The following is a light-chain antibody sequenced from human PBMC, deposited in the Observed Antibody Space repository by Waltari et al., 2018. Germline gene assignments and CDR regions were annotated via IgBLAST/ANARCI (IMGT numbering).Light chain of an antibody. J-gene: IGKJ1*01. CDR1: ESVRRA. Sequence: EIVLTQSPGTLPLSPGARATLPCRASESVRRALAWYQQRPGQAPRLLIYDASSRATGIPDRFSGSGSGTDFSLTISRLEPEDFALYYCQHYRSLPVTFGQGTKVEIK. V-gene: IGKV3-20*01. CDR3: QHYRSLPVT. CDR2: DAS.